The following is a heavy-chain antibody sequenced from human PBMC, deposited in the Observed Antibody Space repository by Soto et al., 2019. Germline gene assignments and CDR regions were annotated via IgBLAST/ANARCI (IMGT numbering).Heavy chain of an antibody. Sequence: EVQLLESGGGLVQPGGSLRLSCAASGFTFSSYAMSWVRQAPGKGLEWVSAISGSGGSTYYADSVKGRFTISRDNSKNTLYLQMNSLRAEDTAVYYCAKGTPEPTYYYDSLRPTPFDYWGQGTLVTVSS. J-gene: IGHJ4*02. D-gene: IGHD3-22*01. V-gene: IGHV3-23*01. CDR2: ISGSGGST. CDR1: GFTFSSYA. CDR3: AKGTPEPTYYYDSLRPTPFDY.